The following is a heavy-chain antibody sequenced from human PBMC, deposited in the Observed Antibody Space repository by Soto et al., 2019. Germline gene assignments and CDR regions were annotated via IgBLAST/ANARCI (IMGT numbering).Heavy chain of an antibody. J-gene: IGHJ6*02. CDR3: ARAGCDGGSCYTLGGIRYGMAV. D-gene: IGHD2-15*01. CDR1: GFTFSSYA. CDR2: ISYDGSNK. V-gene: IGHV3-30-3*01. Sequence: QVQLVESGGGVVQPGRSLRLSCAASGFTFSSYAMHWVRQAPGKGLEWVAVISYDGSNKYYADSVKGRFTTSRDNSKYTLYVQMNSLSAEDTAVYYWARAGCDGGSCYTLGGIRYGMAVWGQGTTVTVS.